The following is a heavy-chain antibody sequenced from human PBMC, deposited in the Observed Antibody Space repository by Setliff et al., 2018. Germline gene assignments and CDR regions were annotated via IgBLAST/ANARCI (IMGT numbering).Heavy chain of an antibody. CDR3: ARGSPLHY. D-gene: IGHD3-10*01. CDR2: FDPEDGET. J-gene: IGHJ4*02. V-gene: IGHV1-24*01. CDR1: GYTLTELS. Sequence: GASVKVSCKVSGYTLTELSRHWVRQAPGKGLEWMGGFDPEDGETIYAQKFQGRVTMTRNSSISTAYMELSTLRSEDTAVYYCARGSPLHYWGQGTLVTVSS.